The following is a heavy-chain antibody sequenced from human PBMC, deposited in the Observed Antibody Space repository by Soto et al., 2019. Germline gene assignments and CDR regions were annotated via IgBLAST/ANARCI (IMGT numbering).Heavy chain of an antibody. CDR1: GFTFSSYA. CDR2: ISYDGSNK. V-gene: IGHV3-30-3*01. D-gene: IGHD3-9*01. Sequence: GGSLRLSCAASGFTFSSYAMHWVRQAPGKGLEWVAVISYDGSNKYYADSVKGRFTISRDNSKNTLYLQMNSLRAEDTAVYYCARDEHVLRYFDWLVGRDYYYGMDVWGQGTTVTVSS. J-gene: IGHJ6*02. CDR3: ARDEHVLRYFDWLVGRDYYYGMDV.